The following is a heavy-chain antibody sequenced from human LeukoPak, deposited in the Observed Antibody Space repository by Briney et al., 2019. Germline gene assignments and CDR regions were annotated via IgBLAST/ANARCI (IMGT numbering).Heavy chain of an antibody. Sequence: KSSETLSLTCTVSGGSISGYYWGWIRQPPGKGLEWIAYIHYSGSSKYSPSLKSRVTTSVDMPKNQFSLKLSSVTAADTAVYYCARSSYGDYYYYGMDVWGQGTTVTVSS. CDR3: ARSSYGDYYYYGMDV. D-gene: IGHD4-17*01. V-gene: IGHV4-59*01. CDR1: GGSISGYY. J-gene: IGHJ6*02. CDR2: IHYSGSS.